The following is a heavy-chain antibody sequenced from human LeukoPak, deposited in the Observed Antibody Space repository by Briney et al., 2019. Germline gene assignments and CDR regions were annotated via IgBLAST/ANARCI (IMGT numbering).Heavy chain of an antibody. CDR1: GGTFSSYA. D-gene: IGHD6-13*01. V-gene: IGHV1-18*01. Sequence: ASVKVSCKASGGTFSSYAISWVRQAPGQGLEWMGWISAYNGNTNYAQKLQGRVTMTTDTSTSTAYMELRSLRSDDTAVYYCARDEQQLVSPGGYGMDVWGQGTTVTVSS. CDR2: ISAYNGNT. CDR3: ARDEQQLVSPGGYGMDV. J-gene: IGHJ6*02.